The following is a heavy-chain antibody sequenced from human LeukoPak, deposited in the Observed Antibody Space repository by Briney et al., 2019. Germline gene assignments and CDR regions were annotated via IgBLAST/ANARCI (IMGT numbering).Heavy chain of an antibody. J-gene: IGHJ4*02. D-gene: IGHD3-10*01. CDR3: ARDLTMVRGVITPFDY. V-gene: IGHV3-7*01. CDR2: IKRDASEK. CDR1: GFTFSSYA. Sequence: PGGSLRLSCAASGFTFSSYAMSWVRQAPGKGLEWVANIKRDASEKYYVDSVMGRFTISRDNAKNSVHLQMNSLRAEDTAVYYCARDLTMVRGVITPFDYWGQGTLVTVSS.